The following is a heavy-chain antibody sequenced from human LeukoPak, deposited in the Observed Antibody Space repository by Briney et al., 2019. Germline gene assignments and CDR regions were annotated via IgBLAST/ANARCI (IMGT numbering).Heavy chain of an antibody. CDR2: ISAYNGNT. CDR1: GYTFTSYG. CDR3: ARKYYYDSSGRPDDAFDI. Sequence: ASVKVSCKASGYTFTSYGISWVRQAPGQGLEWMGWISAYNGNTNYAQKLQGRVTMTTDTSTSTAYMELSSLRSEDTAVYYCARKYYYDSSGRPDDAFDIWGQGTMVTVSS. J-gene: IGHJ3*02. V-gene: IGHV1-18*01. D-gene: IGHD3-22*01.